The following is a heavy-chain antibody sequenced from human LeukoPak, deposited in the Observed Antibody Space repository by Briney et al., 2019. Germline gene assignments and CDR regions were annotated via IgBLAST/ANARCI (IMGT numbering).Heavy chain of an antibody. CDR3: AKDWDGGAFDI. J-gene: IGHJ3*02. D-gene: IGHD1-26*01. CDR2: IWYDGSIQ. V-gene: IGHV3-33*03. CDR1: GFNFSSYA. Sequence: PGESLRLSCAASGFNFSSYAMHWVRHSPGKGLEWMTGIWYDGSIQYYTDSVKGRFTVFRDNSENTLYLQMNSLRVDDTAVYYCAKDWDGGAFDIWGQGTMVTVSS.